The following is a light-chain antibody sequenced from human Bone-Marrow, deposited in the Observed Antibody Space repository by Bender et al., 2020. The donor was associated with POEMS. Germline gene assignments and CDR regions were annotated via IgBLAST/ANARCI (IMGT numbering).Light chain of an antibody. Sequence: QSALTQPPSASGSPGQSVTISCTGTSSDVGRFSYVSWYQQHPGKAPKVMIYEVSKRPSGVPDRVSGTKSGNTASLTVSGLQAEDEADYYCTSYAGSTWVFVTGTKLTVL. J-gene: IGLJ3*02. CDR2: EVS. CDR3: TSYAGSTWV. CDR1: SSDVGRFSY. V-gene: IGLV2-8*01.